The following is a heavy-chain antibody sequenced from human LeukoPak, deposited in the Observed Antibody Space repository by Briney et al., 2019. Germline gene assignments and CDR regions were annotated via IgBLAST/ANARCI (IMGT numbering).Heavy chain of an antibody. CDR3: AKALWYYYDSSGYSDFDP. CDR1: GFTFSSYA. D-gene: IGHD3-22*01. V-gene: IGHV3-23*01. J-gene: IGHJ5*02. CDR2: TSGSGGST. Sequence: GGSLRLSCAASGFTFSSYAMSWVRQAPGKGLEWVSATSGSGGSTYYADSVKGRFTISRDNSKNTLYLQMNSLRAEDTAVYYCAKALWYYYDSSGYSDFDPWGQGTLVTVSS.